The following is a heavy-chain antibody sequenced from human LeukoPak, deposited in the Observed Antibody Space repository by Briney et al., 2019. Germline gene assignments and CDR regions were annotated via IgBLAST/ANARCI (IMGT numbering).Heavy chain of an antibody. Sequence: GGSLRLSCAASGFTFSSYSMNWVRQAPGKGLEWVAFIRYDGSNKYYADSVKGRFTISRDNSKNTLYLQMNSLRAEDTAVYYCAKGRAYYDSSGYDDYFDYWGQGTLVTVSS. V-gene: IGHV3-30*02. J-gene: IGHJ4*02. CDR3: AKGRAYYDSSGYDDYFDY. D-gene: IGHD3-22*01. CDR2: IRYDGSNK. CDR1: GFTFSSYS.